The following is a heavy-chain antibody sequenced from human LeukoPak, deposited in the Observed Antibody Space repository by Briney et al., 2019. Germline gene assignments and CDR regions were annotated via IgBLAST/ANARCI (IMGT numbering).Heavy chain of an antibody. CDR2: IQPDDSDI. Sequence: GESLKISCKGSGYSFPSYWIGWVRQMPGKGLEWMGIIQPDDSDIRYSPSFQGQVTMSADKSISTAYLQWSSLKASDTAMYYCARHMSGGGKDVWGQGTTVTVSS. CDR3: ARHMSGGGKDV. V-gene: IGHV5-51*01. D-gene: IGHD3-10*01. J-gene: IGHJ6*02. CDR1: GYSFPSYW.